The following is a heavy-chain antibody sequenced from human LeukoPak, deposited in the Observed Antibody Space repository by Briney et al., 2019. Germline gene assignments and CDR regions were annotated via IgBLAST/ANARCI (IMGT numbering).Heavy chain of an antibody. V-gene: IGHV4-39*07. D-gene: IGHD3-22*01. J-gene: IGHJ4*02. CDR2: IYYRGST. CDR3: ARVQYDTSGYFYPLDF. Sequence: SETLSLTCTVSGDSMTSTSHFWDWIRLPPGKGLEWIGSIYYRGSTYYNPSLKSRVTISVDTSKNQFSLRLSSVTAADTAVYYCARVQYDTSGYFYPLDFWGQGTLVTVSS. CDR1: GDSMTSTSHF.